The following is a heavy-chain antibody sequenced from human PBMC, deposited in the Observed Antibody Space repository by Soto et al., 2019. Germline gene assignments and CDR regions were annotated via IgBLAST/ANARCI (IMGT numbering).Heavy chain of an antibody. CDR3: ARVERGTATTVVDALDI. CDR2: MSHSGGT. Sequence: QVQLQQWGAGLLKPSETLSLTCAVYGGFVSSGSYYWSWIRQPPGKGLEWIGEMSHSGGTHFNPSLQSRVTIWVDTSKNQFSLKMRSVTAADTALYYCARVERGTATTVVDALDIWGPGTMVTVSS. CDR1: GGFVSSGSYY. D-gene: IGHD1-1*01. V-gene: IGHV4-34*01. J-gene: IGHJ3*02.